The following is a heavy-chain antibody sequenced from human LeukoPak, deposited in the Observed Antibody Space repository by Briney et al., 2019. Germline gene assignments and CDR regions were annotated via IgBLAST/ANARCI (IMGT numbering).Heavy chain of an antibody. J-gene: IGHJ5*02. CDR2: IYYSGST. CDR1: GGSISSGGYY. D-gene: IGHD4-23*01. Sequence: SETLSLTCTVSGGSISSGGYYWSWIRQHPGKGLEWIGYIYYSGSTYYNPSFKSRVTISVDTSKNQFSLKLSSVTAADTAVYYCARVETVVTEDWFDPWGQGTLVTVSS. V-gene: IGHV4-31*03. CDR3: ARVETVVTEDWFDP.